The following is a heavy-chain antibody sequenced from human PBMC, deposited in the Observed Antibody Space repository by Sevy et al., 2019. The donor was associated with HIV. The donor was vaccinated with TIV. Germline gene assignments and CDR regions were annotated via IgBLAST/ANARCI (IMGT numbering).Heavy chain of an antibody. Sequence: ASVKVSCKASGGTFSSYAISWVRQAPGQGLEWMGGIIPIFGTANYAQKFQGRVTITADESMSTAYMELSSLRSEDTAVYYCARGRIAAAGTIGLFDYWGQGTLVTVSS. J-gene: IGHJ4*02. V-gene: IGHV1-69*13. CDR2: IIPIFGTA. CDR3: ARGRIAAAGTIGLFDY. D-gene: IGHD6-13*01. CDR1: GGTFSSYA.